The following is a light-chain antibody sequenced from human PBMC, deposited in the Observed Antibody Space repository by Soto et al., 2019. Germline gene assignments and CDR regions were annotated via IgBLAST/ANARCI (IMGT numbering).Light chain of an antibody. CDR2: DAS. Sequence: EIVLTQSPGTLSLSPGERATLSCRARQSISSFYLAWYQQTPGQAPRLLIYDASSRAAGIPDRFSGGGSGTDFTRTISRLEPEDFGVYYCQQYGGSPRTFGQGTKVEIK. J-gene: IGKJ1*01. CDR3: QQYGGSPRT. CDR1: QSISSFY. V-gene: IGKV3-20*01.